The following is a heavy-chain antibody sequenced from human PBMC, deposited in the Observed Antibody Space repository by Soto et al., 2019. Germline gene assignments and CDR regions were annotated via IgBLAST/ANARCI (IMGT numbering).Heavy chain of an antibody. D-gene: IGHD3-10*01. CDR3: ASSMGRGGNDY. CDR1: GFIFSDYW. Sequence: EVQLVESGGGLVQPGGSLRLSCAASGFIFSDYWMSCVRQAPGKGLECVANIKTDGSEKSYVDPVKGRFTISRVNAKNSMYLQMNSLRAVAATVYYCASSMGRGGNDYWGQGTLVAVSS. J-gene: IGHJ4*02. CDR2: IKTDGSEK. V-gene: IGHV3-7*05.